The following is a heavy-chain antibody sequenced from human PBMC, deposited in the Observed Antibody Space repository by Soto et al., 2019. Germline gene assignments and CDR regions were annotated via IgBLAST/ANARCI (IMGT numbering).Heavy chain of an antibody. Sequence: GSSVKVSCKASGYTFTSYGISWVRQAPGQGLEWMGWISAYNGNTNYAQKLQGRVTMTTDTSTSTAYMELRSLRSDDTAVYYCARDASQRGYSCGYDYWGQGTLVTVSS. V-gene: IGHV1-18*01. CDR1: GYTFTSYG. CDR3: ARDASQRGYSCGYDY. J-gene: IGHJ4*02. D-gene: IGHD5-18*01. CDR2: ISAYNGNT.